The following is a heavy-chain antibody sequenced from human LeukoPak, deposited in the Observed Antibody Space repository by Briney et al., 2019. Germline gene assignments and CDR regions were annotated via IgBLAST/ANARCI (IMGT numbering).Heavy chain of an antibody. CDR2: LIPILGPA. CDR1: GGTFTTYA. V-gene: IGHV1-69*13. J-gene: IGHJ3*02. D-gene: IGHD3-16*01. Sequence: SVKVSCTASGGTFTTYAISWVRQAPGQGLEWMGGLIPILGPANYAQKFQGRGTITADESTSPAYMEMSSLRSEDTALYYCTRGRELEVPWGFDIWGQGTMVTVSS. CDR3: TRGRELEVPWGFDI.